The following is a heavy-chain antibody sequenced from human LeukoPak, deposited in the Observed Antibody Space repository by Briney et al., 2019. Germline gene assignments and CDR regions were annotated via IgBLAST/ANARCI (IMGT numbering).Heavy chain of an antibody. Sequence: AGGSLRLSCAASGFTFSSYAMCWVRQAPGKGLEWVSGISGSGGSTYYLDSVKGRFTISRDNSKNTLYLQMNSLRAEDTAVYYCAKREANIVVVPAATFFDYWGQGTLVTVSS. CDR2: ISGSGGST. J-gene: IGHJ4*02. CDR3: AKREANIVVVPAATFFDY. CDR1: GFTFSSYA. D-gene: IGHD2-2*01. V-gene: IGHV3-23*01.